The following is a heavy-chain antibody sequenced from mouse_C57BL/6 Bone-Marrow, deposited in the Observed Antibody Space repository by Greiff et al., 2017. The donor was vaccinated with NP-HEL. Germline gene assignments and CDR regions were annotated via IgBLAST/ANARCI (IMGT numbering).Heavy chain of an antibody. Sequence: QVQLQLSGPELVKPGASVKISCKASGYTFTDYYINWVKQRPGQGLEWIGWIFPGSGSTYYNEKFKGKATLTVDKSSSTAYMLLSSLTSEDSAVYFCAREGPYDYDALHYYAMDYWGQGTSVTVSS. D-gene: IGHD2-4*01. CDR1: GYTFTDYY. CDR3: AREGPYDYDALHYYAMDY. V-gene: IGHV1-75*01. CDR2: IFPGSGST. J-gene: IGHJ4*01.